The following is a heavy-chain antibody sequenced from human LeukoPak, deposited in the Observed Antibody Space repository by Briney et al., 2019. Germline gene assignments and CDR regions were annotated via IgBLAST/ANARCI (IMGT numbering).Heavy chain of an antibody. CDR3: ARETPPYGPLDY. CDR1: GYTFTSHL. Sequence: GASVTVSCKASGYTFTSHLMHWVRQAPGQGLEWMGIINPSVGDTNYAQKFKGRVTMTRDTSTSTVYMELSSLRSEDTAVYYCARETPPYGPLDYWGQGTLVTVSS. J-gene: IGHJ4*02. V-gene: IGHV1-46*01. D-gene: IGHD3-10*01. CDR2: INPSVGDT.